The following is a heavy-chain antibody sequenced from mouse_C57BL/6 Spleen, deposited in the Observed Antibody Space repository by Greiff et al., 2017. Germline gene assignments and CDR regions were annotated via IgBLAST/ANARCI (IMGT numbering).Heavy chain of an antibody. CDR1: GYTFTEYT. CDR3: ARDGRANWDLYYDMDY. CDR2: FYPGSGSI. Sequence: QVQLKESGAELVKPGASVKLSCTASGYTFTEYTIHWVKQRSGQGLEWIGWFYPGSGSIKYNEKFKDKATLTADKSSSTVYMELSRLTSEDSAVYFCARDGRANWDLYYDMDYWGPGTSVTVSS. V-gene: IGHV1-62-2*01. D-gene: IGHD4-1*01. J-gene: IGHJ4*01.